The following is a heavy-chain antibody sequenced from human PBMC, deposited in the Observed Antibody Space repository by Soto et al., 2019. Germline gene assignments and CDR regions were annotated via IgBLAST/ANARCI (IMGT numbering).Heavy chain of an antibody. CDR2: ISSSSSYI. Sequence: GGSLRLSCAASGFTFSSYSMSWVRQAPGKGLEWVSSISSSSSYIYYADSVKGRFTISRDNAKNSLYLQMDSLRAEDTAVYYCARDSSDWNALDYWGQGTLVTVSS. J-gene: IGHJ4*02. CDR1: GFTFSSYS. CDR3: ARDSSDWNALDY. D-gene: IGHD1-1*01. V-gene: IGHV3-21*01.